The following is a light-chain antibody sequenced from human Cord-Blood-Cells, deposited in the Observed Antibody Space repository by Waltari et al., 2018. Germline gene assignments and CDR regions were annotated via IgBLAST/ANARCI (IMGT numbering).Light chain of an antibody. CDR2: DVS. V-gene: IGLV2-14*01. CDR3: SSYTSSSTLNWV. Sequence: QSALTQPASVSGSPGQSITISCPGTSRDLGGYNSVSLYQQHPGKAPKLMIYDVSKRPSGVSNRFSGSKSGNTASLTISGLQAEDEADYYCSSYTSSSTLNWVFGGGTKLTVL. J-gene: IGLJ3*02. CDR1: SRDLGGYNS.